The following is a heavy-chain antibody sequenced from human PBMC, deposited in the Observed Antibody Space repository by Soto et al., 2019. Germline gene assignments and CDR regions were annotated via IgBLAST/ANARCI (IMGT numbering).Heavy chain of an antibody. CDR1: GGSFSGYY. V-gene: IGHV4-34*01. CDR3: ARAAVWYCLDV. D-gene: IGHD6-13*01. Sequence: LSLTCAVYGGSFSGYYWSWIRQPPGKGLEWIGEINHSGSTNYNPSLKSRVTISVDTSKNQFSLKLSSVTAADTAVYYCARAAVWYCLDVWGRGTTVTVSS. CDR2: INHSGST. J-gene: IGHJ6*02.